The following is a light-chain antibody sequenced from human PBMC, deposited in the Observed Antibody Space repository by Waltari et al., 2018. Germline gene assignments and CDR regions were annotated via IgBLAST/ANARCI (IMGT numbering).Light chain of an antibody. CDR2: YDD. J-gene: IGLJ3*02. CDR1: DPNIASNG. Sequence: QSVLTQPPSVSEAPRQRVTIPCSGSDPNIASNGVTWYQQLPGKAPKLVIYYDDLIPSGVSDRCSGSKSGTSASLAISGLQSEDEADYYCAAWDDTLNGWLFGGGTKLTVL. V-gene: IGLV1-36*01. CDR3: AAWDDTLNGWL.